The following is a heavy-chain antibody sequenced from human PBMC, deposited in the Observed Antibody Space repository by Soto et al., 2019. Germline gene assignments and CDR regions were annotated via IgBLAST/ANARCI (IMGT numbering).Heavy chain of an antibody. CDR1: GYTFTSYY. D-gene: IGHD2-2*01. Sequence: GASVKVCCKASGYTFTSYYMHWVRQAPGQGLEWMGIINPSGGSTSYAQKFQGRVTMTRDTSTSTVYMELSSLRSEDTAVYYCARGHCSSTSCGDYYYYYMDVWGKGTTVTVSS. CDR2: INPSGGST. V-gene: IGHV1-46*03. J-gene: IGHJ6*03. CDR3: ARGHCSSTSCGDYYYYYMDV.